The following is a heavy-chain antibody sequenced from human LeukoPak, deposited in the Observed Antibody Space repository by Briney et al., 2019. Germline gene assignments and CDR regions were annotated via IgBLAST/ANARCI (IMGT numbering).Heavy chain of an antibody. CDR3: VRTDPWDLKYYFDY. CDR2: FDPEDGET. CDR1: GSPLTELS. Sequence: ASVKVSCKVSGSPLTELSMHWVRQAPGKGLEWMGGFDPEDGETIYAQKFQGRVTMTEDTSTDTAYMELSSLRSEDTAVYYCVRTDPWDLKYYFDYWGQGALVSVSS. V-gene: IGHV1-24*01. D-gene: IGHD1-26*01. J-gene: IGHJ4*02.